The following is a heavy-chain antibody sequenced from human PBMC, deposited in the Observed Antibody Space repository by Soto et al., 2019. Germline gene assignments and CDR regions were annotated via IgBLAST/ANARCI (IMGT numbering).Heavy chain of an antibody. Sequence: QVQLQESGPGLVQPSQTLSLTCTVSGGSISSGGYFWSWFRQHPGKGLEWIGSTYYSGSTYCNPSLKSRITISVDTSKNQFSLKLSSVTAADTAVYYCARGVAIWGQGTMVTVSS. D-gene: IGHD2-15*01. CDR3: ARGVAI. CDR2: TYYSGST. J-gene: IGHJ3*02. CDR1: GGSISSGGYF. V-gene: IGHV4-31*03.